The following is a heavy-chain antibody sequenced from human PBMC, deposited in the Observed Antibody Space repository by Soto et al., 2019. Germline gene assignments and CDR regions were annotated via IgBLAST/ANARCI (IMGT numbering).Heavy chain of an antibody. CDR3: ARAPYSNAWYSFDL. J-gene: IGHJ4*02. Sequence: LXLSCEASGFTFSGYWMSWVRQAPGKGLEWVADIKHDGSVQYYVDSVKGRLTISRDNAKKQLYLQMNGLRAEDTALYYCARAPYSNAWYSFDLWGQGSLVTVSS. V-gene: IGHV3-7*03. D-gene: IGHD4-4*01. CDR1: GFTFSGYW. CDR2: IKHDGSVQ.